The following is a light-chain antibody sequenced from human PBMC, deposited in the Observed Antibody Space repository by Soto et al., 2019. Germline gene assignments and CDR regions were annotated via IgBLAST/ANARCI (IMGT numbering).Light chain of an antibody. V-gene: IGKV1-5*01. CDR1: QSISTW. Sequence: IQMTQSPSTLSASVGDRVSITCRASQSISTWLAWYQQKPGKAPKLLISDASSFESGVPSRFSGSGSGTEFTLTISSLQPDDFAAYYCQQYKIYSRTFGQGTKVDIK. CDR2: DAS. J-gene: IGKJ1*01. CDR3: QQYKIYSRT.